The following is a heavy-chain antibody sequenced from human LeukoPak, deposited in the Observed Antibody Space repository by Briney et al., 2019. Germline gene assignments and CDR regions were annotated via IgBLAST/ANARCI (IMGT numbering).Heavy chain of an antibody. CDR1: GFTFSSFE. Sequence: GGSLRLSCAASGFTFSSFELNWVRQAPGKGLEWVSYISSTGNNIYYPDSVKGRFTISRDNAKNSLYLQMDSLRAEDTAVYYCARERRGYTTSWYNAFDIWGQGTMVTVSS. D-gene: IGHD6-13*01. J-gene: IGHJ3*02. CDR2: ISSTGNNI. CDR3: ARERRGYTTSWYNAFDI. V-gene: IGHV3-48*03.